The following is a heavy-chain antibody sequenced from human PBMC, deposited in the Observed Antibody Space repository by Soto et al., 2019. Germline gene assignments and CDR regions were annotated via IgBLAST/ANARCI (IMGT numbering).Heavy chain of an antibody. J-gene: IGHJ4*02. V-gene: IGHV1-58*01. D-gene: IGHD3-22*01. CDR3: EADLNGGYYDSSGYPDNFDY. CDR1: GFTFTSSA. CDR2: IVVGSGNT. Sequence: SVKVSCKASGFTFTSSAVQWVRQARGQRLEWIGWIVVGSGNTNYAQKFQERVTITRDISTSTAYMELSSLRSEDTAVYYCEADLNGGYYDSSGYPDNFDYWGQGTLVTVSS.